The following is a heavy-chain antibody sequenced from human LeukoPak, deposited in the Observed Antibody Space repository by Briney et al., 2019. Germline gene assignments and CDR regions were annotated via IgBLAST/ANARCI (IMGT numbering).Heavy chain of an antibody. D-gene: IGHD1-7*01. J-gene: IGHJ6*03. Sequence: GASVKVSCKASGGTFSSYAISWVRRAPGQGLEWMGGIIPIFGTANYAQKFQGRVTITTDESTSTAYMELSSLRSEDTAVYYCASPARPWNYAWYYYYYHMDVWGKGTTVTVSS. V-gene: IGHV1-69*05. CDR1: GGTFSSYA. CDR3: ASPARPWNYAWYYYYYHMDV. CDR2: IIPIFGTA.